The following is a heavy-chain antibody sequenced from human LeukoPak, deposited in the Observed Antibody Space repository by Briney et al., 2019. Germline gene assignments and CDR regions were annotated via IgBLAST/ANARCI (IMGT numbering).Heavy chain of an antibody. V-gene: IGHV1-18*01. J-gene: IGHJ4*02. Sequence: GASVKVSCKASGYTCTSYGISWARQAPGQGLEWMGWISAYNGNTNYAQNLQGRVTMTTDTSTSTAYMELRSLRSDDTAVYYCARDPEATVVTPVDYWGQGTLVTVSS. CDR3: ARDPEATVVTPVDY. CDR2: ISAYNGNT. D-gene: IGHD4-23*01. CDR1: GYTCTSYG.